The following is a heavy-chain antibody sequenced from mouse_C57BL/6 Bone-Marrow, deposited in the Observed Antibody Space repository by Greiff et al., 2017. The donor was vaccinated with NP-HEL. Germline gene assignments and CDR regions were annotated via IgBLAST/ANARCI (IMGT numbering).Heavy chain of an antibody. CDR2: LWTGGGT. D-gene: IGHD2-1*01. V-gene: IGHV2-9-1*01. J-gene: IGHJ4*01. CDR3: ARIGYYYGKTDY. CDR1: GFSLTSYA. Sequence: QVQLQQSGPGLVAPSQSLSITCTVSGFSLTSYAISWVRQPPGKGLEWLGVLWTGGGTNYNSALKSRLSISKDNSKSQVFLKMNSLQTDDTARYYCARIGYYYGKTDYWGQGTSVTVSS.